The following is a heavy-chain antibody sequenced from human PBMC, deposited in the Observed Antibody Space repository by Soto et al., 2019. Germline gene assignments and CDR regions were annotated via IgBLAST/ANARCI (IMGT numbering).Heavy chain of an antibody. V-gene: IGHV3-15*07. J-gene: IGHJ4*02. CDR3: TTDKSY. CDR1: GFIVSNAW. CDR2: IKSEPEGGAT. Sequence: VQLVESGGGLVKPGGSLRLSCAASGFIVSNAWVNWVRQAPGKGLEWVGRIKSEPEGGATDYGTPVEGRFTISRDDSKSTLYLEMNSLKTEDTAVYYCTTDKSYWGQGTLVTVSA.